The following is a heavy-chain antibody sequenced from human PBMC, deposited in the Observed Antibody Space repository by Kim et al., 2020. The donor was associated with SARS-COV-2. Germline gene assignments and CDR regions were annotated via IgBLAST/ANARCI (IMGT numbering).Heavy chain of an antibody. CDR1: GFTFSSYW. D-gene: IGHD3-3*01. V-gene: IGHV3-7*01. Sequence: GGSLRLSCAASGFTFSSYWMSWVRQAPGKGLEWVANIKQDGSEKYYVDSVKGRFTISRDNAKNSLYLQMNSLRAEDTAVYYCARSLYDFWSGLRYYYYMDVWGKGTTVTVSS. CDR2: IKQDGSEK. J-gene: IGHJ6*03. CDR3: ARSLYDFWSGLRYYYYMDV.